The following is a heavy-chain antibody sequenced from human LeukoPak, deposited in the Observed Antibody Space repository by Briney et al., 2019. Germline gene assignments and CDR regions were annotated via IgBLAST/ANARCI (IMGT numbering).Heavy chain of an antibody. Sequence: SETLSLTCTVSGGSISSYYWSWIRQPPGKGLEWIGYIYYSGSTNYNPSLKSRVTISVDTSKNQFSLKLSSLTAADTAVYYCARGRSMEYFQDWGQGTLVTVSS. CDR1: GGSISSYY. V-gene: IGHV4-59*01. J-gene: IGHJ1*01. D-gene: IGHD2/OR15-2a*01. CDR2: IYYSGST. CDR3: ARGRSMEYFQD.